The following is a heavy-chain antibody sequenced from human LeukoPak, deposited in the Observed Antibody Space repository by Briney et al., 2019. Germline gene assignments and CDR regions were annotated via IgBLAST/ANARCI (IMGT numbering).Heavy chain of an antibody. J-gene: IGHJ4*02. CDR2: INQDGSAK. D-gene: IGHD3-10*01. CDR1: GFTFSSYA. CDR3: AGASWFGEWVR. V-gene: IGHV3-7*04. Sequence: GGSLRLSCAASGFTFSSYAMHWVRQAPGKGLEWVANINQDGSAKYYVDSMKGRFTISRDNAKNSLYLQMNSLRAEDTAVYYCAGASWFGEWVRWGQGTLVTVSS.